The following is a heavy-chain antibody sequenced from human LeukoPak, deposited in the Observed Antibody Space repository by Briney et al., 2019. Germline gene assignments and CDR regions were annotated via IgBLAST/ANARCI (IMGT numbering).Heavy chain of an antibody. V-gene: IGHV1-2*02. CDR2: INPNSGAT. Sequence: ASVKVSCKASGYTFTDYYIHWVRQAPGQGLEWVGWINPNSGATRYAQKFQGRVTMTRDTSIKTVHMELTSLRNDDTAVYYCARSYGSSGYYAANYYFDYWGQGTLVTVSS. CDR1: GYTFTDYY. CDR3: ARSYGSSGYYAANYYFDY. J-gene: IGHJ4*02. D-gene: IGHD3-22*01.